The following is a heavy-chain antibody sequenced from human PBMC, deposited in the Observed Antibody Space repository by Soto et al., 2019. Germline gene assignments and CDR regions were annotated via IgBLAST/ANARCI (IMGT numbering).Heavy chain of an antibody. CDR3: ASTRGYYYDSSGLRIYYGMDV. CDR1: GGSISSGDYY. D-gene: IGHD3-22*01. CDR2: IYYSGST. Sequence: SETLSLTCTVSGGSISSGDYYWSWIRQPPRKGLEWIGYIYYSGSTYYNPSLKSRVTISVDTSKNQFSLKLSSVTAADTAVYYCASTRGYYYDSSGLRIYYGMDVWGQGTTVTVSS. J-gene: IGHJ6*02. V-gene: IGHV4-30-4*01.